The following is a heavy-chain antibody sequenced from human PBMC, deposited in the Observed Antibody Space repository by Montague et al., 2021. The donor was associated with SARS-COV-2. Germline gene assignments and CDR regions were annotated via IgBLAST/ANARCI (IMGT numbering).Heavy chain of an antibody. CDR2: TYYRSKRYN. J-gene: IGHJ2*01. Sequence: CAISGDSVSSNIATWNWIRQSPSRGLEWLGGTYYRSKRYNDYAVSVKSRVIINPDTSNNRISLQLNSVTPEDTAVYYCARAYCGGDCYFYWYFDLWGRGTLVTVSS. CDR1: GDSVSSNIAT. D-gene: IGHD2-21*02. V-gene: IGHV6-1*01. CDR3: ARAYCGGDCYFYWYFDL.